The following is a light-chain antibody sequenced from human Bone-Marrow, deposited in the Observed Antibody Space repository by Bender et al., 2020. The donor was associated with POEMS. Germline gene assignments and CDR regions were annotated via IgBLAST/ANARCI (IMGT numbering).Light chain of an antibody. CDR1: SSDVGSYNL. CDR2: EVT. CDR3: CSYGGNYDWV. V-gene: IGLV2-23*02. J-gene: IGLJ3*02. Sequence: QTALTQPASVSGSPGQSITISCTGTSSDVGSYNLVSWYQQYPGKAPKTMIYEVTKRPSGVPDRFSGTKSGNTASLAISGLQAEDEADYYCCSYGGNYDWVFGGGTKLTVL.